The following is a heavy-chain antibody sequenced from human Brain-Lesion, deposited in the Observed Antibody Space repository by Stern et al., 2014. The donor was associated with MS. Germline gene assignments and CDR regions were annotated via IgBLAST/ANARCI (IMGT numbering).Heavy chain of an antibody. CDR1: GFTVSSTY. Sequence: EVQLVQSGGGLLQPGGSLRLSCVASGFTVSSTYMSWVRQAPGKGLEWVSVLVSGGDTRYGDSVKGRFTISRDTSKNTLYLQMDSLRADDTAVYYCARYCSGGSCYFHGLDVWGQGTTVTVSS. CDR2: LVSGGDT. V-gene: IGHV3-53*01. CDR3: ARYCSGGSCYFHGLDV. D-gene: IGHD2-15*01. J-gene: IGHJ6*02.